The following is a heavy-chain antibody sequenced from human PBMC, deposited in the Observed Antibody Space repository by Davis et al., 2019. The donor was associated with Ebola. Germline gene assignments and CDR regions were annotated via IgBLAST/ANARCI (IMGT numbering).Heavy chain of an antibody. CDR2: MYYSGST. CDR1: GGSISSSSFY. CDR3: ARGPWELLPYDAFDI. D-gene: IGHD1-26*01. J-gene: IGHJ3*02. Sequence: MPSETLSLTCTVSGGSISSSSFYWGWIRQPPGKGLEWIGIMYYSGSTYYNPSLKSRVTISADTSKSQFSLRLSSVTAADTAVYYCARGPWELLPYDAFDIWGQGTMVTVSS. V-gene: IGHV4-39*02.